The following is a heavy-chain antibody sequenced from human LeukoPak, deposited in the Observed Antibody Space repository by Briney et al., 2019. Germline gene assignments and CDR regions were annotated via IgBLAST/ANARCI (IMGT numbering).Heavy chain of an antibody. CDR2: INHSGST. CDR1: GGSFSGYY. V-gene: IGHV4-34*01. J-gene: IGHJ3*02. Sequence: PSETLSLTCAVYGGSFSGYYWSWIRQPPGKGLEWIGEINHSGSTNYNPSLKSRVTISVDTSKNQFSLKLSSVTAADTAVYYCARDNYYDSSGYYFGAFDIWGQGTMVTVSS. CDR3: ARDNYYDSSGYYFGAFDI. D-gene: IGHD3-22*01.